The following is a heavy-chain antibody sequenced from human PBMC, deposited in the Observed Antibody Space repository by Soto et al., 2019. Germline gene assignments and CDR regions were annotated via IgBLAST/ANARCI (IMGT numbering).Heavy chain of an antibody. J-gene: IGHJ4*02. CDR2: TAYTGNT. V-gene: IGHV4-59*02. D-gene: IGHD2-8*01. CDR3: ARDMHAGFTHYFDH. Sequence: PSGALSVMSVVSGGSVTSYQWSWIRQFPGKGLEGIAYTAYTGNTNYSPSLQSRVTISMDTSKTQLSLKLTSMTAADPAVYYCARDMHAGFTHYFDHQRQRTLFTVPS. CDR1: GGSVTSYQ.